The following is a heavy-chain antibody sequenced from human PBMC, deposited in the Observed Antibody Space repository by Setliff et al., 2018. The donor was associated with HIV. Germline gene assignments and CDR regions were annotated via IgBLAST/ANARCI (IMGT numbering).Heavy chain of an antibody. CDR3: ASSITVAAGRSHYYYAMDV. V-gene: IGHV5-51*01. D-gene: IGHD1-20*01. Sequence: PGESLKISCTGSGYSFTSYWIGWVRQMPGKGLEWMGIIYPGDSHTRYSPSFQGQVTISADKSISTAYLQCSSLKASDTAMYYCASSITVAAGRSHYYYAMDVWGQGTTVTVSS. J-gene: IGHJ6*02. CDR2: IYPGDSHT. CDR1: GYSFTSYW.